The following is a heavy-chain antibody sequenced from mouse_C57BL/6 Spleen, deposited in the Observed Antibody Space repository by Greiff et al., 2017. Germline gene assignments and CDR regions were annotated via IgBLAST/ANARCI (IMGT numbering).Heavy chain of an antibody. CDR3: AVRAYFDY. J-gene: IGHJ2*01. Sequence: QVQLQQPGPELVKPGASVKISCKASGYAFSSSWMNWVKQRPGKGLEWIGRIYPGDGDTNYNGKFKGKATLTADKSSSTAYMQLSSLTSEDSAVYFCAVRAYFDYWGQGTTLTVSS. D-gene: IGHD3-1*01. CDR2: IYPGDGDT. V-gene: IGHV1-82*01. CDR1: GYAFSSSW.